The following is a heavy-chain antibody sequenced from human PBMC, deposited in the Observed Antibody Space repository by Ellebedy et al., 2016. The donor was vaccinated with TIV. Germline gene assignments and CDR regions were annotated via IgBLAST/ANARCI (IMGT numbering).Heavy chain of an antibody. Sequence: ASVKVSCKASGGTFSSSAISWVRQAPGQGLEWMGGILPIFDSANYAQQFQDRVTITADESTSTVYMELSRLTSDDTAVYYCAREGQIITMVRGVSHYFDCWGQGTLVTVSS. D-gene: IGHD3-10*01. CDR2: ILPIFDSA. J-gene: IGHJ4*02. CDR1: GGTFSSSA. V-gene: IGHV1-69*13. CDR3: AREGQIITMVRGVSHYFDC.